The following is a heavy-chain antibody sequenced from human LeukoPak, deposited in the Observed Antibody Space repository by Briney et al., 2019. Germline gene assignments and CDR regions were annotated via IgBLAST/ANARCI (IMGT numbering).Heavy chain of an antibody. V-gene: IGHV4-34*01. Sequence: SETLSLTCAVYGGSFSGYYWSWIRQPPGKGLEWIGEINHSGSTNYNPSLKSRVTISVDTSKNQFSLKLSSVTAADTAVYYCARGSRITMVRGVIIRATTHYYYMDVWGKGTRSPSP. CDR1: GGSFSGYY. J-gene: IGHJ6*03. D-gene: IGHD3-10*01. CDR2: INHSGST. CDR3: ARGSRITMVRGVIIRATTHYYYMDV.